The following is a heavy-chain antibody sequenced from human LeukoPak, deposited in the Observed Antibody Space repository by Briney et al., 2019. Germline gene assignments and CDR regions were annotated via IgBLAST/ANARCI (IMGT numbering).Heavy chain of an antibody. CDR1: GFTFSSYA. CDR3: AKSILTGFYYYGMDV. D-gene: IGHD3-9*01. V-gene: IGHV3-23*01. CDR2: ISGSGGST. Sequence: GGSLRLSCVAFGFTFSSYAMSWVRQAPGKGLEWVSAISGSGGSTYYADSVKGRFTISRDNSKNTLYLQMNSLRAEDTAVYYCAKSILTGFYYYGMDVWGQGTTVTVSS. J-gene: IGHJ6*02.